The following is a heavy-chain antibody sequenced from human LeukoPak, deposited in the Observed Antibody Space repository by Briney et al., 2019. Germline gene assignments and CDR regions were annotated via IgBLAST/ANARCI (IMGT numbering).Heavy chain of an antibody. J-gene: IGHJ4*02. D-gene: IGHD4-17*01. CDR3: ARDEYGDFDY. CDR2: IYYSGST. V-gene: IGHV4-59*01. CDR1: GGSISSYY. Sequence: PSETLSLTCTVSGGSISSYYWSWIRQPPGKGPEWIGYIYYSGSTNYNPSLKSRVTISVDTSKNQFSLKLSSVTAADTAVYYCARDEYGDFDYWGQGTLVTVSS.